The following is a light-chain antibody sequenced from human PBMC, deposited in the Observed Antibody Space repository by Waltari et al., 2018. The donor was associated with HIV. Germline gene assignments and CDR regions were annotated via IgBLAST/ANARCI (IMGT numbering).Light chain of an antibody. V-gene: IGLV2-23*01. CDR3: CAYAGGLE. J-gene: IGLJ2*01. CDR2: EDN. CDR1: SSDTGHYNL. Sequence: QSALTQPASVSGSPGQSITISCTGTSSDTGHYNLVSWYQLYPGKAPKLIIYEDNKRPSGVSKRFAGSKSADTASLTISGLQAEDEADYYCCAYAGGLEFGGGTKLTVL.